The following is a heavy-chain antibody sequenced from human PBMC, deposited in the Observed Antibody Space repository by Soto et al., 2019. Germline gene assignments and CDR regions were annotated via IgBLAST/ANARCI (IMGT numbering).Heavy chain of an antibody. CDR3: ARPRGYSYGYRDWYFDL. Sequence: SETLSLTCAVSGYSISSGYYWGWIRQPPGKGLEWIGSIYHSGSTNYNPSLKSRVTISVDTSKNQFSLKLSSVTAADTAVYYCARPRGYSYGYRDWYFDLWGRGTLVTVSS. CDR1: GYSISSGYY. J-gene: IGHJ2*01. CDR2: IYHSGST. D-gene: IGHD5-18*01. V-gene: IGHV4-38-2*01.